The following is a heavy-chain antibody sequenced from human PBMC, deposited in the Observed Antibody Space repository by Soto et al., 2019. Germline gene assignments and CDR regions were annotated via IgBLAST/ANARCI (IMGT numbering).Heavy chain of an antibody. Sequence: QVQLQESGPGLVKPSGTLSLTCAVSGGSISSSNWWSWVREPPGKGLEWIGEISHSGSTNYNPPLKSRATITVDKSKNQFSLKLSSVTAADTAVYYCARAHLAHGSGRSWFDPWGQGTLVTVSS. CDR3: ARAHLAHGSGRSWFDP. D-gene: IGHD3-10*01. CDR1: GGSISSSNW. CDR2: ISHSGST. J-gene: IGHJ5*02. V-gene: IGHV4-4*02.